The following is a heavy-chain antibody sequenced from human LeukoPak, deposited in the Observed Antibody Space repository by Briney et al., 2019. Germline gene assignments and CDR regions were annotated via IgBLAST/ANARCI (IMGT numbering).Heavy chain of an antibody. CDR2: ISFDGTNK. CDR3: ARAPTPMTTVTTLGY. J-gene: IGHJ4*02. Sequence: GRSLRLSCTASGFSFVNFEIHWVRQAPGKGLEWVAVISFDGTNKYYADSVKGRFTISRDNSKNTLYLQMNSLRPEDTAVYYCARAPTPMTTVTTLGYWGQGTLVTVSS. CDR1: GFSFVNFE. V-gene: IGHV3-30-3*01. D-gene: IGHD4-17*01.